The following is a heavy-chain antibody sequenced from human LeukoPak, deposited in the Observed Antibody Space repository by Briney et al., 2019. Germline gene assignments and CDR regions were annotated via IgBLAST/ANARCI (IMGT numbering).Heavy chain of an antibody. D-gene: IGHD2-2*01. CDR1: GFTFSSYA. CDR2: ISGSGGST. V-gene: IGHV3-23*01. CDR3: AKGLVPYCSSTSCQSDY. J-gene: IGHJ4*02. Sequence: PGGSLRLSCAASGFTFSSYAMSWVRQAPGKGLEWVSAISGSGGSTFYADSVKGRFTISRDNSMNTLYLQMNSLRAEDTAVYYCAKGLVPYCSSTSCQSDYWGQGTLVTVSS.